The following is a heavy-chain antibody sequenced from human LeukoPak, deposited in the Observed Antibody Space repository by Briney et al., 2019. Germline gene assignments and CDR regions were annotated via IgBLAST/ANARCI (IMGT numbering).Heavy chain of an antibody. J-gene: IGHJ4*02. D-gene: IGHD5-24*01. V-gene: IGHV3-7*04. CDR1: GFIFNNEW. CDR3: TRVGYIDEGIDY. Sequence: GGSLRLSCAASGFIFNNEWMDWVRQAPGKGLEWVANIRADGTEKYCVDSVKGRFTISRDNAKNSLYLQMNSLRAEDTAIYYCTRVGYIDEGIDYWGQGTLVTVSS. CDR2: IRADGTEK.